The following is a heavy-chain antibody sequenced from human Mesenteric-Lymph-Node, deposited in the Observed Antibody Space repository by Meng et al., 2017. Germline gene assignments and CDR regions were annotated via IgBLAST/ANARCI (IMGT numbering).Heavy chain of an antibody. D-gene: IGHD1-26*01. CDR1: GFTLRSNS. CDR3: VREKGGTYWSWGGSLDY. V-gene: IGHV3-74*03. J-gene: IGHJ4*02. Sequence: GGSLRLSCVASGFTLRSNSMHWVRQAPGKGLVWVSRISSDGSSTSYADSVKGRFTVSRDNAKNTLYLQMNSLRAEDTALYYCVREKGGTYWSWGGSLDYWGQGTLVTVSS. CDR2: ISSDGSST.